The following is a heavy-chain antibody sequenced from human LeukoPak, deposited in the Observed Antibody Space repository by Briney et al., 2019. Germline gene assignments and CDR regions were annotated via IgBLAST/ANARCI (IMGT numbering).Heavy chain of an antibody. J-gene: IGHJ5*02. Sequence: PSETLSLTCAVYGGSFSGYYWSWIRQPPGKGLEWIGEINHSGSTNYSPSLKSRVTISVDTSKNQFSLKLSSVTAADTAVYYCARGRARGRIGYCTNGVCHSPPIWFDPWGQGTLVTVSS. V-gene: IGHV4-34*01. D-gene: IGHD2-8*01. CDR1: GGSFSGYY. CDR3: ARGRARGRIGYCTNGVCHSPPIWFDP. CDR2: INHSGST.